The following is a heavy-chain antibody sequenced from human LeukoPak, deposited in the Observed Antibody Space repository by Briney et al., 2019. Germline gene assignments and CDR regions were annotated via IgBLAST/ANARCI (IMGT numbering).Heavy chain of an antibody. J-gene: IGHJ4*02. D-gene: IGHD3-10*01. CDR1: GFTFSSYG. CDR3: ARASIILLWFGELSY. V-gene: IGHV3-30*03. Sequence: GGSLRLSCAASGFTFSSYGMHWVRQAPGKGLEWVAVISYDGSNKYYADSVKGRFTISRDNSKNTLYLQMNSLRAEDTAVYYCARASIILLWFGELSYWGQGTLVTVSS. CDR2: ISYDGSNK.